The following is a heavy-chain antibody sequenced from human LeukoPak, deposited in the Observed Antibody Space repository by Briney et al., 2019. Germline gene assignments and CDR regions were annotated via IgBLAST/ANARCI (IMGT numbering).Heavy chain of an antibody. CDR3: ASGNSSWYSYYYYYYMDV. Sequence: SVKVSCKASGGTFSSYAISWVRQAPGQGLEWMGGIIPIFGTANYAQKFQGRVTITADESTSTAYMELSSLRSEDTAVYYCASGNSSWYSYYYYYYMDVWGKGTTVTISS. V-gene: IGHV1-69*13. D-gene: IGHD6-13*01. J-gene: IGHJ6*03. CDR2: IIPIFGTA. CDR1: GGTFSSYA.